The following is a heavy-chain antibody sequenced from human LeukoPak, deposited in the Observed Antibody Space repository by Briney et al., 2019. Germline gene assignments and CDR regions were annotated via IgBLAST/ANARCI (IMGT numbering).Heavy chain of an antibody. J-gene: IGHJ3*02. CDR1: GFTFSSYG. Sequence: GGSLRLSCAASGFTFSSYGMHWVRQAPGKGLEWVSSISSTGDTTYYADSVEGQLTVSRDNSKATVFLQMHSLRADDTAIYHCAKGPERGAFDIWGPGTMVTVSS. V-gene: IGHV3-23*01. CDR2: ISSTGDTT. D-gene: IGHD1-14*01. CDR3: AKGPERGAFDI.